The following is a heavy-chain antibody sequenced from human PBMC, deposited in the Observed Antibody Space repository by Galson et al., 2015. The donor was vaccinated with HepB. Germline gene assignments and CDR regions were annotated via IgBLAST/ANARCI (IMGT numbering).Heavy chain of an antibody. J-gene: IGHJ4*02. V-gene: IGHV1-18*01. CDR3: ARVPCIAAAGYGCYFDY. D-gene: IGHD6-13*01. CDR2: ISAYNGNT. Sequence: SVKVSCKASGYTFTSYGISWVRQAPGQGLEWMGWISAYNGNTNYAQKLQGRVTMTTDTSTSTAYMELRSLRSDDTAVYYCARVPCIAAAGYGCYFDYWGQGTLVTVSS. CDR1: GYTFTSYG.